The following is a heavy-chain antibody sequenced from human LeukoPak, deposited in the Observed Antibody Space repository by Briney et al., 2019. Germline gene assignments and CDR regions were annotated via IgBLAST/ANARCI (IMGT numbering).Heavy chain of an antibody. CDR2: IYYSGST. Sequence: SETLSLTCTVSGGSISSYYGSWVRQPPGKGLEWIGYIYYSGSTNYNPSLKSRVTISVDTSKNQFSLKLSSVTAADTAVYYCARDNQRYCSSTSCWNHYGMDVWGQGTTVTVSS. CDR1: GGSISSYY. CDR3: ARDNQRYCSSTSCWNHYGMDV. V-gene: IGHV4-59*01. D-gene: IGHD2-2*01. J-gene: IGHJ6*02.